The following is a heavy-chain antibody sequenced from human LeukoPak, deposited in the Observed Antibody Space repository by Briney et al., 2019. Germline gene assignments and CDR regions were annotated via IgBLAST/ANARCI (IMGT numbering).Heavy chain of an antibody. D-gene: IGHD5-24*01. CDR1: GYTFTSYY. CDR2: INPSGGST. Sequence: ASVKVSCKASGYTFTSYYMHWVRQAPGQGLEWMGIINPSGGSTSYAQKFQGRVTMTRDTSTSTVYMELSSLRSEDTAVYYCARDVEMATISYGLGDYWGQGTLVTVSS. V-gene: IGHV1-46*01. J-gene: IGHJ4*02. CDR3: ARDVEMATISYGLGDY.